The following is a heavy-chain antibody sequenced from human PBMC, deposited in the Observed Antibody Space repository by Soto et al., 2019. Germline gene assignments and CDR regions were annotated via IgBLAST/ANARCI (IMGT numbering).Heavy chain of an antibody. Sequence: GASVKVSCKASGGTFSSYTICWVRQAPGQGLEWMGRIIPILGIANYAQKFQGRITITADKSTSTAYMELSSLTSEDTAVYYCARKSGYDTFDYWGQGTLVTVSS. CDR2: IIPILGIA. J-gene: IGHJ4*02. CDR3: ARKSGYDTFDY. CDR1: GGTFSSYT. D-gene: IGHD5-12*01. V-gene: IGHV1-69*02.